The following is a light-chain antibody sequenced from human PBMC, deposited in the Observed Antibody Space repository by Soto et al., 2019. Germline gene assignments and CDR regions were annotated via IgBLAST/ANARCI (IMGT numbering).Light chain of an antibody. CDR2: DAS. V-gene: IGKV3-11*01. CDR1: QSVSIY. Sequence: EIVLTQSPATLSLSPGERATLSCRASQSVSIYLAWYQQKPGQAPRLLIYDASNRAAGIPARLSGSGSGTDFTLPISSLEPEDFAIYYCQQRSNWPPWTFGQGPKVEIK. CDR3: QQRSNWPPWT. J-gene: IGKJ1*01.